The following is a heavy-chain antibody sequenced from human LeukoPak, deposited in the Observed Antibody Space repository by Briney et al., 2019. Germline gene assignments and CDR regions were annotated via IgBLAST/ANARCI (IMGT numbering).Heavy chain of an antibody. J-gene: IGHJ4*02. CDR2: ISSSGSPT. CDR1: GLTFSSYA. V-gene: IGHV3-48*03. CDR3: AREGSFYFDY. Sequence: GGSLRLSCAASGLTFSSYAMHWVRQAPGKGLEWVSYISSSGSPTFYAASVKGRFTTSRDNTNNSLFLQMNSLRAEDSAVYYCAREGSFYFDYWGQGTLATVSS.